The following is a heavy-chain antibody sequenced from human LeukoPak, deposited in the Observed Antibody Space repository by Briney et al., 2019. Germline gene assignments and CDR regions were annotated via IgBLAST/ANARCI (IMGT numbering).Heavy chain of an antibody. D-gene: IGHD6-13*01. J-gene: IGHJ4*02. Sequence: SVKVSCKASGGTFSSYAISWVRQAPGQGLEWMGRIIPILGIANYAQKFQGRVTITADKSTSTAYMELSSLRSEDTAVYYCARDRLKAAALVRGPTHFDYWGQGTLVTVSS. CDR2: IIPILGIA. CDR3: ARDRLKAAALVRGPTHFDY. V-gene: IGHV1-69*04. CDR1: GGTFSSYA.